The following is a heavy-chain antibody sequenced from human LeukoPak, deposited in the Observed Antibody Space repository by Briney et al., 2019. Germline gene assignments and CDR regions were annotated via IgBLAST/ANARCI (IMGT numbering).Heavy chain of an antibody. Sequence: SVKVSCKASGFTFTSSAMQWVRQARGQRLEWIGWIVVGSGNTNYAQEFQERVTITRDMSTSTAYMELSSLRSEDTAVYYCAADIVVVTATRDLDAFDIWGQGTMVTVSS. CDR2: IVVGSGNT. J-gene: IGHJ3*02. V-gene: IGHV1-58*02. CDR1: GFTFTSSA. D-gene: IGHD2-21*02. CDR3: AADIVVVTATRDLDAFDI.